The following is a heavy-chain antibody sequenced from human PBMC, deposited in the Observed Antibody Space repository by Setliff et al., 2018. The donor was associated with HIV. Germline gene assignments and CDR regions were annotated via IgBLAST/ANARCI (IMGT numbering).Heavy chain of an antibody. V-gene: IGHV3-11*04. D-gene: IGHD6-19*01. J-gene: IGHJ4*02. CDR3: TKDHLSGWASDC. Sequence: LRLSCAASGFTFSDYYMSWIRQAPGKGLEWVSYISGSGSTIYYADSVKGRFTISRDNAKNSVYLQMNSLRVEDTAMYYCTKDHLSGWASDCWGQGTLVTVSS. CDR2: ISGSGSTI. CDR1: GFTFSDYY.